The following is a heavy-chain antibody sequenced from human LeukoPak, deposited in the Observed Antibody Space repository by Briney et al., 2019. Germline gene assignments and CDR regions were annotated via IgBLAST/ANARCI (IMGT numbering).Heavy chain of an antibody. V-gene: IGHV7-4-1*02. J-gene: IGHJ4*02. CDR3: AREVAAAGN. CDR2: INTNTGNP. CDR1: GYTFTSYD. D-gene: IGHD6-13*01. Sequence: ASVKVSCKASGYTFTSYDINWVRQATGQGLEWMGWINTNTGNPTYAQGFTGRFVFSLDTSVSTAYLQISSLKAEDTAVYYCAREVAAAGNWGQGTLVTVSS.